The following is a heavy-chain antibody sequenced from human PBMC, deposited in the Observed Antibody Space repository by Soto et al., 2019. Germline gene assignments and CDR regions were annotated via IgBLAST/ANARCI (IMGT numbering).Heavy chain of an antibody. V-gene: IGHV1-69*13. Sequence: GASVKVSCKASGGTFSSYAISWVRQAPGQGLEWMGGIIPIFGTANYAQKFQGRVTITADESTSTAYMELSSLRSEDTAVYYCARDFSGGVAAAGTEGDNCFDPWGQGTLVTVSS. D-gene: IGHD6-13*01. J-gene: IGHJ5*02. CDR1: GGTFSSYA. CDR3: ARDFSGGVAAAGTEGDNCFDP. CDR2: IIPIFGTA.